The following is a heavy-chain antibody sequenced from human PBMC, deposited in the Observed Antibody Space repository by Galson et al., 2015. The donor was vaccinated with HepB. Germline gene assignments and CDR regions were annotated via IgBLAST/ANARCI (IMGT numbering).Heavy chain of an antibody. CDR2: INPNTGDT. V-gene: IGHV1-2*06. D-gene: IGHD3-16*02. CDR3: ARLDYIWGSYRPIDY. CDR1: GYTFTTYY. Sequence: SVKVSCKASGYTFTTYYMHWVRQAPGQGLEWMGRINPNTGDTDYAQKFQGRVTMTRDTSASTAYMELSSLRSEDTAVYYCARLDYIWGSYRPIDYWGQGTLVTVSS. J-gene: IGHJ4*02.